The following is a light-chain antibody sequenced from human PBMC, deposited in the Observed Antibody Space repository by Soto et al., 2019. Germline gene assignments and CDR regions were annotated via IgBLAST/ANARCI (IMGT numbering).Light chain of an antibody. CDR2: GAS. CDR1: QSVSRYY. J-gene: IGKJ4*01. Sequence: TVLTQSPATLSLSPGEIATLSCRASQSVSRYYLSWYQQKPGQAPRLLIYGASTCATGIPARFSGSGSGTDFTLTITSLQLEDFAFYYCQQALSFGGGTRVEI. V-gene: IGKV3D-7*01. CDR3: QQALS.